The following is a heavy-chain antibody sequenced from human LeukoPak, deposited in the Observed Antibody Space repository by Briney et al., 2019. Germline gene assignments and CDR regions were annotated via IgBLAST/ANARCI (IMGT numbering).Heavy chain of an antibody. Sequence: PPETVSLTCAVYGGSFSGYYWSWIRQPPGQGLEWIGEINHSGSTNYNPSLKSRVTIPVDTSKNQYSLKLSSVTAADKAVYYCARRGRDLWSGYHAFDYWGQGTLVTVSS. CDR2: INHSGST. V-gene: IGHV4-34*01. J-gene: IGHJ4*02. CDR1: GGSFSGYY. D-gene: IGHD3-3*01. CDR3: ARRGRDLWSGYHAFDY.